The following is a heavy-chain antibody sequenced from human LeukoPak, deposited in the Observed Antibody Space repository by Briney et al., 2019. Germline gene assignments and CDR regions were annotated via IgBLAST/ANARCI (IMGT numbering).Heavy chain of an antibody. V-gene: IGHV3-23*01. J-gene: IGHJ3*02. D-gene: IGHD3-9*01. Sequence: GGSLRLSCAASGFIFSSYAMSWVRQAPGEGLEWVSAISGRGGNTSYADSVKGRFTISRDNSKNTLYLQMNSLRAEDTAIYYCAKDRRYFDWLSPREAFDIWGQGTMVTVSS. CDR1: GFIFSSYA. CDR3: AKDRRYFDWLSPREAFDI. CDR2: ISGRGGNT.